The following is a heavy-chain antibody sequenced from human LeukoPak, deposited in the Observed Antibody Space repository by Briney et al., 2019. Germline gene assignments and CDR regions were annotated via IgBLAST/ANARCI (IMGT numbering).Heavy chain of an antibody. Sequence: GGSLRLSCAASGFTFSSYWMHWVRQAPGKGLVWVSRINSDGSSTSYADSVKGRFTISRDNAKNTLYLQMNSLRAEDTAVYYCARERQYQLLVKGAYNWFDPWGQGTLVTVSS. D-gene: IGHD2-2*01. CDR2: INSDGSST. J-gene: IGHJ5*02. CDR3: ARERQYQLLVKGAYNWFDP. V-gene: IGHV3-74*01. CDR1: GFTFSSYW.